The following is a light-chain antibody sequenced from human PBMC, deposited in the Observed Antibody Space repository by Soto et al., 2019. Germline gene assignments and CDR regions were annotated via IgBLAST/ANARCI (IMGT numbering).Light chain of an antibody. CDR2: EAS. J-gene: IGKJ4*01. V-gene: IGKV3-11*01. CDR1: QSVSSY. Sequence: EIVLTQSPATLSLSPGEGATLSCRASQSVSSYLAWYQQKQGQAPRLLIYEASNRATSIPARFSGSGSVTDFTRAISSLEPEDFAVYYCQQRSHWPPTYCGWTKVESK. CDR3: QQRSHWPPT.